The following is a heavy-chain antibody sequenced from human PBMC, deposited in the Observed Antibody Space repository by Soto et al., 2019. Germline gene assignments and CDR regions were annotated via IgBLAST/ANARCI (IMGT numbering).Heavy chain of an antibody. J-gene: IGHJ6*02. V-gene: IGHV4-31*03. CDR3: ARDTGSAASSSWEVISMDV. Sequence: PSETLSLTCTVSGGSVNNNAYSWTWIRQHPGKGPECIGHISSSGRASYSPSLKSRVAISLDASKNHFSLQLTSVTAADTAVYYCARDTGSAASSSWEVISMDVWGQGTTVTVSS. CDR1: GGSVNNNAYS. CDR2: ISSSGRA. D-gene: IGHD6-13*01.